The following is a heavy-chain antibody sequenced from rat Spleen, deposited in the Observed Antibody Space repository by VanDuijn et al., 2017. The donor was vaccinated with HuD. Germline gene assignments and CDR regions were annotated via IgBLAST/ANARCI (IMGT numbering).Heavy chain of an antibody. CDR3: STYSDFGTSPFAY. V-gene: IGHV5-20*01. CDR2: ISYDGSAT. D-gene: IGHD3-2*01. CDR1: GFTFSSYD. Sequence: EVQLVESGGGLVQPGRAMKLSCTASGFTFSSYDMAWVRQAPTKGLEWVASISYDGSATYYRDSVKGRFTISRDNAKSTLYLQMDSLRSEDTATYECSTYSDFGTSPFAYWGHGTLVTVSS. J-gene: IGHJ3*01.